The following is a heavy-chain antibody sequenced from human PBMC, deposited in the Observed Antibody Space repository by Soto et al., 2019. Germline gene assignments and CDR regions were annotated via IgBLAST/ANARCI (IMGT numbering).Heavy chain of an antibody. J-gene: IGHJ4*02. CDR3: AKDRAYGAASYYLDY. V-gene: IGHV3-30*02. Sequence: DSVKGRFTISRDNSEDRLYLQMNGLRAEDTAIYYCAKDRAYGAASYYLDYWGQGTLVTVSS. D-gene: IGHD4-17*01.